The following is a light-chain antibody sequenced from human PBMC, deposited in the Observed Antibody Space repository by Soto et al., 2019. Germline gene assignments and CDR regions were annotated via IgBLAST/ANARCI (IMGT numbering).Light chain of an antibody. J-gene: IGKJ1*01. Sequence: EILITQSPATLSVSPGERATLSCRASQSVGSKLAWYQQKTGQVPRLLMYHVSSRATGVPARFSGSGSVTEFTLSISSLQSEDFSVYYCLQYNKWPRTFGQGTKVDIK. CDR3: LQYNKWPRT. CDR1: QSVGSK. V-gene: IGKV3-15*01. CDR2: HVS.